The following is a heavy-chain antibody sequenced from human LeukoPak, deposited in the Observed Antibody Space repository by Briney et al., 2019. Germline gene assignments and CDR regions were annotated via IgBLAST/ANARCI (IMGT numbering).Heavy chain of an antibody. CDR3: AREGGYDILTGYYYYYYYMDV. CDR2: ISSSGSTI. Sequence: PGGSLRLSCAASGFTFRDYYMSWIRQAPGKGLEWVSYISSSGSTIYYADSVKGRFTISRDNAKNSLYLQMNSLRAEDTAVYYCAREGGYDILTGYYYYYYYMDVWGKGTTVTVSS. V-gene: IGHV3-11*04. CDR1: GFTFRDYY. D-gene: IGHD3-9*01. J-gene: IGHJ6*03.